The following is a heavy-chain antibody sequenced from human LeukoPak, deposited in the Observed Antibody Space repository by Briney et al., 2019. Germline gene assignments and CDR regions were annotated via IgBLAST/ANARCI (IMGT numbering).Heavy chain of an antibody. CDR2: ISGSGGST. D-gene: IGHD3-10*01. CDR1: RFTFSSYA. J-gene: IGHJ4*02. CDR3: AKRHSGISYYGSGSYYKD. V-gene: IGHV3-23*01. Sequence: GGSLRLSRAASRFTFSSYAMSWVRQAPGEGVEWVSAISGSGGSTYYADSVKGRFTISRDNSKNTLYLQMNSLRAEDTAVYYCAKRHSGISYYGSGSYYKDWGQGTLVTVSS.